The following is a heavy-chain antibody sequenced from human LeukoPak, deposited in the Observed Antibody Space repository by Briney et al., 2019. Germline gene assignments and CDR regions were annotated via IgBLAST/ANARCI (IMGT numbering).Heavy chain of an antibody. J-gene: IGHJ5*02. CDR3: AKDGYSSSWYDDWFDP. Sequence: PGGSLRLSCAASGFTFSSYAMSWVRQAPGKGLEWVSAISGSGGSTYYADSVKGRFTISRDNSKNTLYLQMNSLRAKDTAVYYCAKDGYSSSWYDDWFDPWGQGTLVTVSS. CDR2: ISGSGGST. V-gene: IGHV3-23*01. D-gene: IGHD6-13*01. CDR1: GFTFSSYA.